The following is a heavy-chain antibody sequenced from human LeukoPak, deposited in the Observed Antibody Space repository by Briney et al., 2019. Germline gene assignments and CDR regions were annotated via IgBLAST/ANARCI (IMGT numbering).Heavy chain of an antibody. V-gene: IGHV3-30*07. D-gene: IGHD6-19*01. J-gene: IGHJ4*02. CDR1: GFTFSSYA. CDR2: ISYDGSNK. Sequence: GRSLRLSCAASGFTFSSYAMHWVRQAPGKGLEWVAVISYDGSNKYYADSVKGRFTISRDNSKNTLYLQMNSLRAEDTAVYYCARGSGLGEAVAGTSNMDWGQGTLVTVSS. CDR3: ARGSGLGEAVAGTSNMD.